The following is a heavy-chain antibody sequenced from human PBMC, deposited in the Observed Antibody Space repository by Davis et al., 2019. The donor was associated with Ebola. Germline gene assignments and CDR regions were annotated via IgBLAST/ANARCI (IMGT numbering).Heavy chain of an antibody. CDR2: INPSGGST. Sequence: ASVQVSCQASRYTFTSYYMHRVRQAPGLGPEWTGIINPSGGSTSYAQKFQGRVTMTRDTSTSTVYMELSSLRSEDTAVYYCAREEIVVVVAATKDYYYYGMDVWGKGTTVTVSS. V-gene: IGHV1-46*01. J-gene: IGHJ6*04. CDR3: AREEIVVVVAATKDYYYYGMDV. D-gene: IGHD2-15*01. CDR1: RYTFTSYY.